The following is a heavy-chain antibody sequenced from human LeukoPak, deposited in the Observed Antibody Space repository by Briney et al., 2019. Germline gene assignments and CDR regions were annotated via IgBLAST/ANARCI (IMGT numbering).Heavy chain of an antibody. Sequence: SETLSLTCTVSGGSISSGGYYWSWIRQHPGKGLEWIGYIYYSGSTYYNPSLKSRVTMSLDTSKNQFSLKLSSVTAADTAVYYCATLGGATIYYYYMDVWGKGTTVTVSS. CDR1: GGSISSGGYY. D-gene: IGHD1-26*01. CDR3: ATLGGATIYYYYMDV. CDR2: IYYSGST. V-gene: IGHV4-31*03. J-gene: IGHJ6*03.